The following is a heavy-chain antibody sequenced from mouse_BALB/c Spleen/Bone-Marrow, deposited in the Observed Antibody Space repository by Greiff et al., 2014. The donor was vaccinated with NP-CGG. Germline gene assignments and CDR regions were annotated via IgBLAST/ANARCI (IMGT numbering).Heavy chain of an antibody. J-gene: IGHJ1*01. D-gene: IGHD1-2*01. CDR2: INPDSSTI. V-gene: IGHV4-1*02. Sequence: EVQVVESGGGLVQPGGSLKLSCAASGFDFGRYWMTWVRQAPGKGLEWIGEINPDSSTINYTPSLKDEFIISRDNAKNTLYLQMSKVRSEDTALYYCARPGYYGYQDVWGAGTTVTVSS. CDR3: ARPGYYGYQDV. CDR1: GFDFGRYW.